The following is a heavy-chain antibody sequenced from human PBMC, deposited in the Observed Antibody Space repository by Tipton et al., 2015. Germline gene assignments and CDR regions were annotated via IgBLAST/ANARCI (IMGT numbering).Heavy chain of an antibody. V-gene: IGHV3-30*03. CDR3: ARVPEGIVVVVAADLYYGMDV. CDR1: GFNFRNFG. Sequence: SLRLSCEASGFNFRNFGMHWVRQAPGKGLEWLAVTSYDGGDRFYADSVKGRFTIFRDNFKNMLYLQMDSVRRDDTAVYYCARVPEGIVVVVAADLYYGMDVWGQGTTVTVSS. CDR2: TSYDGGDR. J-gene: IGHJ6*02. D-gene: IGHD2-15*01.